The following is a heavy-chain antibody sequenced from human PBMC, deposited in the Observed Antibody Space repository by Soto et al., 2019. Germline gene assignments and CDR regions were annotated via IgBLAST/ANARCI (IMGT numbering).Heavy chain of an antibody. J-gene: IGHJ4*02. CDR2: IKSKTDGGTT. D-gene: IGHD3-22*01. V-gene: IGHV3-15*07. CDR1: GFTFSNAW. Sequence: GGSLRLSCAASGFTFSNAWMNWVRQAPGKGLEWVGRIKSKTDGGTTDYAAPVKGRFTVSRDDSKNTLYLQMNSLKTEDTAVYYCTTHMYYYDSSGYSDLDYWGQGTLVIVSS. CDR3: TTHMYYYDSSGYSDLDY.